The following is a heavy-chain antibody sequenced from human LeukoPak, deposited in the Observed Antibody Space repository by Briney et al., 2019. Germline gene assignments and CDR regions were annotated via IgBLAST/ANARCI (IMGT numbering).Heavy chain of an antibody. CDR1: GGSISSSSYY. Sequence: SETLSLTCTVSGGSISSSSYYWGWIRQPPGKGLEWIGSIYYSGSTYYNPSLKSRVTISVDTSKNQFSLKLSSVTAADTAVYYCARQGYSGYDFDYWGQGTLVTVPS. CDR3: ARQGYSGYDFDY. D-gene: IGHD5-12*01. V-gene: IGHV4-39*01. J-gene: IGHJ4*02. CDR2: IYYSGST.